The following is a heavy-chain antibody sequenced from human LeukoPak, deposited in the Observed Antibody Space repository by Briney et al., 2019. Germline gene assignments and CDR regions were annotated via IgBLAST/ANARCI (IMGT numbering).Heavy chain of an antibody. CDR2: ISDSGGNT. J-gene: IGHJ4*02. CDR3: ARHRSSWVIDY. Sequence: GGSLRLSCAASGFTFNSYAMSWVRQAPWERLQWVSGISDSGGNTYYADSVRGRFTISRDNSKNTLYLQMNSVRAEDTAVYYCARHRSSWVIDYWGQGTLVTVSS. D-gene: IGHD6-6*01. V-gene: IGHV3-23*01. CDR1: GFTFNSYA.